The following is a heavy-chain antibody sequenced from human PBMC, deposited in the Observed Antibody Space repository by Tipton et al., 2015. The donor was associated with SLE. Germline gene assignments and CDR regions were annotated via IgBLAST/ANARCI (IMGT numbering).Heavy chain of an antibody. D-gene: IGHD2-21*01. CDR3: ARLFACGLLRNAGDI. CDR2: IDSDGSDT. Sequence: SLRLSCAASGFTFSDFWIHWVRQVPGKGLVWVSRIDSDGSDTIYADSVRGRFTISRDNAKKSLYLQMNSLRAEDTAVYYCARLFACGLLRNAGDIWGQGTMVTASS. CDR1: GFTFSDFW. V-gene: IGHV3-74*01. J-gene: IGHJ3*02.